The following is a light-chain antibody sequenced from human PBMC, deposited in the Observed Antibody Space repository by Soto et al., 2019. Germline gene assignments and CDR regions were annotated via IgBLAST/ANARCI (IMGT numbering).Light chain of an antibody. J-gene: IGKJ5*01. Sequence: DIQMTQSPSSLSASVGDRVTMTCRASQSISTNLNWYHQKPGKAPDLLIYAASRLQSGVPSRFSGSGSGTDFTLTISSLQPEDFATYYCQQSYSTPITFGQGTRLEIK. V-gene: IGKV1-39*01. CDR1: QSISTN. CDR3: QQSYSTPIT. CDR2: AAS.